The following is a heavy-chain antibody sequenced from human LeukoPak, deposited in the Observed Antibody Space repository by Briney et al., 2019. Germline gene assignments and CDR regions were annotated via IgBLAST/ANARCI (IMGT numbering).Heavy chain of an antibody. CDR1: GFTFSSYG. J-gene: IGHJ6*02. CDR3: AKDPVRGNYYYGMDV. D-gene: IGHD3-10*01. CDR2: ISYDGSNK. V-gene: IGHV3-30*18. Sequence: PGGSLRLSCAASGFTFSSYGMHWVRQAPGKGLEWVAVISYDGSNKYYADSVKGRLTISRDNSKNTLYLQMNSLRAEDTAVYYCAKDPVRGNYYYGMDVWGQGTTVTVSS.